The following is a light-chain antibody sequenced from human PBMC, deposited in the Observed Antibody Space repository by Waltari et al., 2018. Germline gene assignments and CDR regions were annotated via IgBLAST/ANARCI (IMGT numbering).Light chain of an antibody. CDR1: HLRTYY. CDR3: NSRDTRGNHFVV. Sequence: SSELTQDPAVSVALGQTVRITCQGAHLRTYYLSWYQQKPGQAPILVIYDKDNRPSGIPDRFSGSSSGDIASLTITGAQAEDEADYYCNSRDTRGNHFVVFGGGTKLTVL. J-gene: IGLJ2*01. CDR2: DKD. V-gene: IGLV3-19*01.